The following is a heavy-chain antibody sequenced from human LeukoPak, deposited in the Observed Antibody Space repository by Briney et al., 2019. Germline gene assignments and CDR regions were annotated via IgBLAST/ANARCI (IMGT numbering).Heavy chain of an antibody. V-gene: IGHV3-33*01. CDR2: IWYAGSNK. CDR1: GFTFSSYG. J-gene: IGHJ4*02. Sequence: GRSLRLSCAASGFTFSSYGMHWVRQAPGKGLEWVAVIWYAGSNKCYADSVKGRFTISRDNSKNTLYLQMNSLRPEDTAVYYCARDWGRRYSSGWYGDFDYWGQGTLVTVSS. D-gene: IGHD6-19*01. CDR3: ARDWGRRYSSGWYGDFDY.